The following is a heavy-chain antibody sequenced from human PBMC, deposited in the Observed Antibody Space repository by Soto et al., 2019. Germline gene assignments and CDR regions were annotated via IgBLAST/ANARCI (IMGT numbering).Heavy chain of an antibody. CDR3: ARVRGGGSEYFFDY. CDR1: GCTFTRYN. Sequence: ASVKVSCKASGCTFTRYNVHWVRQAPGQGLEWMAIINPSGGTTYYVQKFEGRVTLTTDTSTSTVYMELSSLRSDDTAVDYCARVRGGGSEYFFDYWGQGTLVTVSS. J-gene: IGHJ4*02. V-gene: IGHV1-46*01. CDR2: INPSGGTT. D-gene: IGHD2-15*01.